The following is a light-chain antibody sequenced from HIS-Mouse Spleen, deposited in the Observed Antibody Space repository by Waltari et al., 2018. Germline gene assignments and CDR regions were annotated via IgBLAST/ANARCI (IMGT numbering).Light chain of an antibody. J-gene: IGLJ1*01. CDR2: DVS. Sequence: QSALTQPRSVSGSPGQPVTISCTGTIMDVGGYNFVSWYQQHPGKAPKLMIYDVSKRPSGVPDRFSGSKSGNTASLTISGLQAEDEADYYCCSYAGSYTFYVFGTGTKVTVL. CDR1: IMDVGGYNF. V-gene: IGLV2-11*01. CDR3: CSYAGSYTFYV.